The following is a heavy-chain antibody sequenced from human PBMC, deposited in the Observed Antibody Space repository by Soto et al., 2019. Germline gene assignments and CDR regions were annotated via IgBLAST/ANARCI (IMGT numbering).Heavy chain of an antibody. J-gene: IGHJ5*02. CDR3: ARRDRSGFSYWLDT. V-gene: IGHV4-31*03. D-gene: IGHD3-22*01. CDR2: ISASGST. Sequence: SETLSLTCTVSGGSISDGYYWTWIRQHPGKGLEWIGSISASGSTSYNPSLKSRLTVSVDKSKNQFSLNLRSVTAADTAVYYCARRDRSGFSYWLDTWGQGALVTVSS. CDR1: GGSISDGYY.